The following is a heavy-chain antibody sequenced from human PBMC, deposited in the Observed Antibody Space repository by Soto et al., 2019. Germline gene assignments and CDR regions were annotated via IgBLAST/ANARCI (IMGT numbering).Heavy chain of an antibody. J-gene: IGHJ5*02. CDR3: ARRDRSGFSYWLDT. V-gene: IGHV4-31*03. D-gene: IGHD3-22*01. CDR2: ISASGST. Sequence: SETLSLTCTVSGGSISDGYYWTWIRQHPGKGLEWIGSISASGSTSYNPSLKSRLTVSVDKSKNQFSLNLRSVTAADTAVYYCARRDRSGFSYWLDTWGQGALVTVSS. CDR1: GGSISDGYY.